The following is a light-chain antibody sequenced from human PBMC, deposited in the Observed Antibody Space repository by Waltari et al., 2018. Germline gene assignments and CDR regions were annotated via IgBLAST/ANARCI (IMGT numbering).Light chain of an antibody. V-gene: IGLV2-23*02. CDR2: DVN. CDR3: CSYAGSSVSV. J-gene: IGLJ3*02. CDR1: SSDVGNYNL. Sequence: QSALTQTATVSGSPGQSITISCTGSSSDVGNYNLGPWYQQHPGEAPKPIIYDVNKRPLGVSNRFSGSKSGNTASLTISGLQAADEADYYCCSYAGSSVSVFGGGTKVTVL.